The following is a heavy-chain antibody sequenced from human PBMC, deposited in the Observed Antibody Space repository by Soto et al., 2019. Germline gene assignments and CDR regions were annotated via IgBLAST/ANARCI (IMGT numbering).Heavy chain of an antibody. V-gene: IGHV5-10-1*01. CDR1: GYMFPIYH. J-gene: IGHJ4*02. CDR2: IDPSDSRT. D-gene: IGHD2-8*01. Sequence: GESLKISCEASGYMFPIYHISWVRQMPGKGLEWVGKIDPSDSRTMYRPSSRARITISVDKSINTAYLEWGRLKASDTAMYYCARHGSNGDFDFWGQGTQVTVSS. CDR3: ARHGSNGDFDF.